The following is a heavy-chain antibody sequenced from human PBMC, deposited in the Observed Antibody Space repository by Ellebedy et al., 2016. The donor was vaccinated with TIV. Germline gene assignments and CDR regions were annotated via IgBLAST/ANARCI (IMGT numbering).Heavy chain of an antibody. J-gene: IGHJ4*02. Sequence: GESLKISXVASGFTFRSHGIYWVRLAPGKGLEWVAVISSDGSNKYYADSVKGRFTISRDNSKNTLYLQMNSLRTDDMAVYYCARGRSPGRSDYWGQGTLVTVSS. V-gene: IGHV3-30*03. D-gene: IGHD3-10*01. CDR3: ARGRSPGRSDY. CDR2: ISSDGSNK. CDR1: GFTFRSHG.